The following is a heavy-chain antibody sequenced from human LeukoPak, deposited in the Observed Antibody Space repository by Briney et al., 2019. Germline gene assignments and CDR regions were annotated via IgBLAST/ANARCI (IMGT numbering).Heavy chain of an antibody. V-gene: IGHV3-48*03. CDR1: RFTFSGYE. CDR2: ISSVGDTL. D-gene: IGHD2/OR15-2a*01. CDR3: WRDSWKYYISWYFDL. J-gene: IGHJ2*01. Sequence: GGSLRLSCAPSRFTFSGYEMNWVRPAPGKGLEWVSFISSVGDTLYYADTVKGRFTVPLDDAKNSLYVHVTYLRAQDTAVYYCWRDSWKYYISWYFDLWGRGALVTVCS.